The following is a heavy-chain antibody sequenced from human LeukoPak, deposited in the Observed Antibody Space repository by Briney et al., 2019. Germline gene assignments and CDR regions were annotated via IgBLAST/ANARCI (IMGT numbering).Heavy chain of an antibody. D-gene: IGHD3-16*02. CDR1: GGSIDSTNW. V-gene: IGHV4/OR15-8*01. J-gene: IGHJ4*02. CDR2: IHRDGRI. Sequence: SETLSLTCDVSGGSIDSTNWWNWVRQPPGKGLEWIGEIHRDGRINYNPSLKSRVTLSVDKSKNQFSLRLNSVTAADTAMYYCARSHDHLWGNYPDYWGQGTLVTVSS. CDR3: ARSHDHLWGNYPDY.